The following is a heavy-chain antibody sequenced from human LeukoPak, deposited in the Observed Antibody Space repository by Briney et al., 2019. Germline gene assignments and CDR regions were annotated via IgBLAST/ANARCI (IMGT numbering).Heavy chain of an antibody. CDR1: GYTFTHYG. CDR3: ARGTSYSSSWSFDY. CDR2: ISAYNGDT. J-gene: IGHJ4*02. Sequence: VASVKVSCKASGYTFTHYGISWVRQAPGQGLEWMGWISAYNGDTNYPHKVQGRVTMTTDTSTTTAYMELRSLRSDDTAVYYCARGTSYSSSWSFDYWGQGTLVTVSS. V-gene: IGHV1-18*01. D-gene: IGHD6-13*01.